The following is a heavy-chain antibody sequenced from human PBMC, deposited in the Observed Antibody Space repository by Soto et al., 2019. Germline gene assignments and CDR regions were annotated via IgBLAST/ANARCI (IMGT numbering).Heavy chain of an antibody. CDR3: ARDMTYYYDSSDY. J-gene: IGHJ4*02. Sequence: GGSLRLSCAGSGFTFSSYGMHWVRQAPGKGLEWVAVIWYDGSNKYYADSVKGRFTISRDNSKNTLYLQMNSLRAEDTAVYYCARDMTYYYDSSDYWGQGTLVTVSS. CDR2: IWYDGSNK. V-gene: IGHV3-33*01. D-gene: IGHD3-22*01. CDR1: GFTFSSYG.